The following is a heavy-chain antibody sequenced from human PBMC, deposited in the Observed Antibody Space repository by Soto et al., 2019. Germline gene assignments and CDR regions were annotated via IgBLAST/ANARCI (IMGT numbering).Heavy chain of an antibody. CDR3: AHSRCGGDCLQSYSSHYYYGMDV. CDR1: GFSLSTSGVG. D-gene: IGHD2-21*02. V-gene: IGHV2-5*02. Sequence: QITLKESGPTLVRPTQTLTLTCTFSGFSLSTSGVGVGWIRQPPGKALEWLALIYWDDDKRYSPSLKSRITITKDTSKNQVVLTMTNMDPVDTATYYCAHSRCGGDCLQSYSSHYYYGMDVWGQGTTVTVSS. CDR2: IYWDDDK. J-gene: IGHJ6*02.